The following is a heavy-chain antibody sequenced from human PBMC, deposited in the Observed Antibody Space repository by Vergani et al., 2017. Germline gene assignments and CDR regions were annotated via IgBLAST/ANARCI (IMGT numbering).Heavy chain of an antibody. CDR3: ARVRARITIFDY. V-gene: IGHV4-59*01. CDR2: IYYSGST. J-gene: IGHJ4*02. CDR1: GGSISSYY. D-gene: IGHD3-3*01. Sequence: QVQLQESGPGLVKPSETLSLTCTVSGGSISSYYWSWIRQPPGKGLEWIGYIYYSGSTNYNPSLKRRVTISVDTSKNQFSLKLSSVTAADTAVYYCARVRARITIFDYWGQGTLVTVSS.